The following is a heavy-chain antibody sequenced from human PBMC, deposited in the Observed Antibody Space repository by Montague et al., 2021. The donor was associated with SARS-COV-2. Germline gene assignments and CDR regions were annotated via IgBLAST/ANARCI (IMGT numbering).Heavy chain of an antibody. J-gene: IGHJ6*02. CDR2: ISSSGSTI. CDR1: GFTFSSYE. V-gene: IGHV3-48*03. CDR3: AATSGDIVLVVAAYYGMDV. Sequence: SLRLSCAASGFTFSSYEMNWVRQAPGKGLEWVSYISSSGSTIYYADSVKGRFTISRDNAKNSLYLQMNSLRAEDTAVYYCAATSGDIVLVVAAYYGMDVWGQGPTVTVSS. D-gene: IGHD2-15*01.